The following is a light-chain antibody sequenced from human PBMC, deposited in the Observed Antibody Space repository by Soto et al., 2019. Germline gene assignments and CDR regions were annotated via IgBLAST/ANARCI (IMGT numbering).Light chain of an antibody. V-gene: IGKV3-11*01. CDR3: QQRSKWPLT. CDR1: QSVSSS. Sequence: EIVLTQSPAILSLSPGERATLSCRASQSVSSSLAWYRQKPGQAPRLLIYDASNRATGIPARFSGSGSGTDFTLTINSLEPEDFAVYYCQQRSKWPLTFGGGTKVDIK. CDR2: DAS. J-gene: IGKJ4*01.